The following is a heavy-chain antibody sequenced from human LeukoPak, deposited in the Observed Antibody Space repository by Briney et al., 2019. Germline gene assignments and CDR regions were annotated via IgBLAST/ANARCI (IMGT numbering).Heavy chain of an antibody. V-gene: IGHV4-59*02. D-gene: IGHD2-21*01. CDR2: VYHSGST. Sequence: SETLSLTCSVSGHSASSYYWIWIRQPPGKGLEWIGYVYHSGSTNYNPSLNSRVTISLDTSKNQFSLKLTSVTAADTAVYYCARARLAMSDVFDSWGQGTLVTVSS. CDR1: GHSASSYY. J-gene: IGHJ4*02. CDR3: ARARLAMSDVFDS.